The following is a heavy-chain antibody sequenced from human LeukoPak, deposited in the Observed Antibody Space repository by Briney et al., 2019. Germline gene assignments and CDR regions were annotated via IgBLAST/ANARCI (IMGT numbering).Heavy chain of an antibody. CDR2: IYHSGST. CDR3: ARSNRDGYNYFDY. Sequence: SGTLSLTCAVSGGSISSSNWWSWVRQPPGKGLEWIGEIYHSGSTNYNPSLKSRVTISVDTSRNQFSLKLSSVTAADTAVYYCARSNRDGYNYFDYWGQGTLVTVSS. D-gene: IGHD5-24*01. J-gene: IGHJ4*02. V-gene: IGHV4-4*02. CDR1: GGSISSSNW.